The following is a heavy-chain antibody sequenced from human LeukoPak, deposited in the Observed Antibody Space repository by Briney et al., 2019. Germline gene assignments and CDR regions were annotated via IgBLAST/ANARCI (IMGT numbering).Heavy chain of an antibody. Sequence: SETLSLTCAVYGGSFSGYHWSWIRQPPGKGLEWIGEINHSGSTNYNPSLKSRVTISVDTSKNQFSLKLSSVTAADTAVYYCASYSGYSYAGYDYWGQGTLVTVSS. J-gene: IGHJ4*02. D-gene: IGHD5-18*01. V-gene: IGHV4-34*01. CDR2: INHSGST. CDR3: ASYSGYSYAGYDY. CDR1: GGSFSGYH.